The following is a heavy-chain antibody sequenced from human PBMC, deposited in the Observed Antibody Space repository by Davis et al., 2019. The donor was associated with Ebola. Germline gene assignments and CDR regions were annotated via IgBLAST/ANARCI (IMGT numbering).Heavy chain of an antibody. V-gene: IGHV3-23*01. D-gene: IGHD2-21*01. Sequence: PGGSLRLSCTDSVITFSSYAMTWVRQAPGKGLEWVSAISGSGGSTYYVDSVKGRFTISRDNSKHTLYLHMNSLRVEDTAVYHCAKFEYRTVVELTTDFDYWGRGILVTVSS. CDR3: AKFEYRTVVELTTDFDY. CDR1: VITFSSYA. CDR2: ISGSGGST. J-gene: IGHJ4*02.